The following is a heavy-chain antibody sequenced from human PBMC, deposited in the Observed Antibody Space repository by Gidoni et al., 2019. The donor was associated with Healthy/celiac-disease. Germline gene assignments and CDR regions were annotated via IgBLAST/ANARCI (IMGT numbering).Heavy chain of an antibody. CDR3: ARLPQGGYSSSF. D-gene: IGHD6-13*01. V-gene: IGHV3-48*03. Sequence: EVQLVESGGGLLQPGGPLRLSCSASAFTFSSYEMNWVRQAPGKGLAWGSHISSSGRNIYYADSVKGRFTISRDNAKNSLYLQMNSLRAEDTAVYYCARLPQGGYSSSFWGQGTLVTVSS. CDR2: ISSSGRNI. CDR1: AFTFSSYE. J-gene: IGHJ4*02.